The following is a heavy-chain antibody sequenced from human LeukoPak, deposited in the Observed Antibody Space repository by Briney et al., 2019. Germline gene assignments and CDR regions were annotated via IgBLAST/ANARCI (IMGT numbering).Heavy chain of an antibody. CDR3: ARDRTYDSSGYFDY. CDR2: ISSGGGST. Sequence: GGSLRLSCAASGFTFSSYAMSWVRQAPGKGLEWVSAISSGGGSTYYADSVKGRSTISRDNSKNTLYLQMNSLRAEDTAVYYCARDRTYDSSGYFDYWGQGTLVTVSS. J-gene: IGHJ4*02. CDR1: GFTFSSYA. V-gene: IGHV3-23*01. D-gene: IGHD3-22*01.